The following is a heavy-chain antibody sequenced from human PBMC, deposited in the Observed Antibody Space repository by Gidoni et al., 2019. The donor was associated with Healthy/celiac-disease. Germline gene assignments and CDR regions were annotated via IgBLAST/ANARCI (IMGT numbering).Heavy chain of an antibody. V-gene: IGHV1-2*02. CDR3: ARGMAVRGAAWADNWFDP. Sequence: QVQLVQSGAEVKKPGASVKVSCKASGYTFTGYYMHWVRQAPGQGLEWMGWINPNSGGTNYAQKFQGRVTMTRDTSISTAYMELSRLRSDDTAVYYCARGMAVRGAAWADNWFDPWGQGTLVTVSS. CDR1: GYTFTGYY. CDR2: INPNSGGT. D-gene: IGHD3-10*01. J-gene: IGHJ5*02.